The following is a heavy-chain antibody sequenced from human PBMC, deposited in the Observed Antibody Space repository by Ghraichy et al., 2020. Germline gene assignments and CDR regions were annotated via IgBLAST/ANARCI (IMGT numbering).Heavy chain of an antibody. J-gene: IGHJ4*02. CDR3: AGVGSYYRH. CDR1: GDSVSSNSAV. CDR2: TYYRSKWFN. V-gene: IGHV6-1*01. Sequence: SQTLSLTCAISGDSVSSNSAVWNWIRQSPSRGLEWLGRTYYRSKWFNDYAVSVKGRITINPDTSKNQFSLQLSSVTPEDTAVYYCAGVGSYYRHWGQGTLVTVSS. D-gene: IGHD3-22*01.